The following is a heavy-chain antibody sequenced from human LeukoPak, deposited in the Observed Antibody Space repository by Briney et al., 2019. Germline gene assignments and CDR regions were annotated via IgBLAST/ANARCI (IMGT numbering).Heavy chain of an antibody. V-gene: IGHV3-72*01. CDR3: ARVHSNTWYGNYFDY. CDR1: GFTVSSNY. J-gene: IGHJ4*02. CDR2: TRNKANSYTT. D-gene: IGHD6-13*01. Sequence: GGSLRLSCAASGFTVSSNYMSWVRQAPGKGLEWVGRTRNKANSYTTEYAASVKGRFTISRDDSKNSLYLQMNSLRTEDTAVYFCARVHSNTWYGNYFDYWGQGTLVTVSS.